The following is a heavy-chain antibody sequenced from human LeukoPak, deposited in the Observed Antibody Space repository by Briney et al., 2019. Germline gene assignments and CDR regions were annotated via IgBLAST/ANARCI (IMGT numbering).Heavy chain of an antibody. V-gene: IGHV1-46*01. CDR2: INPSIGST. J-gene: IGHJ4*02. CDR1: RYTFTSYY. Sequence: ASVKVSCKASRYTFTSYYIHWVRQAPGQGLEWMGIINPSIGSTIYSQKFQGRVTMTRDTSTSTVYMELSSLKSEDTAVFYCARRAGAYSHPYDYWGQGTLVTVSS. CDR3: ARRAGAYSHPYDY. D-gene: IGHD4/OR15-4a*01.